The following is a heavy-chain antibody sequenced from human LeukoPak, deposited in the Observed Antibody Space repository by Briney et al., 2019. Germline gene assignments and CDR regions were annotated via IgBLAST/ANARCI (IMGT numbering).Heavy chain of an antibody. D-gene: IGHD3-10*01. Sequence: SETLSLSCTVSGGSISSGGFYWSWLRQHPGKGLEWIGYIFHSGSSYYNPSLQSRVDISVDTSKNQFSLKLRSVTAADTAVYYCARGGSGISNAFDIWGQGTMVTVAS. V-gene: IGHV4-31*03. J-gene: IGHJ3*02. CDR1: GGSISSGGFY. CDR2: IFHSGSS. CDR3: ARGGSGISNAFDI.